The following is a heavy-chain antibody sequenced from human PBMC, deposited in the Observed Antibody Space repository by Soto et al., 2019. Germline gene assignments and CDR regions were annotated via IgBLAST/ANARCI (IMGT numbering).Heavy chain of an antibody. D-gene: IGHD3-3*01. Sequence: GGSLRLSCAASGFTFSSYWMTWVRQAPGKGLEWVANIKQDGTEKYFVDSVRGRFTISRDNAKNSLTLQMNSLRAEDTAVYYCARGTLWNGYQFFDYWGRGTLVTVSS. V-gene: IGHV3-7*01. CDR1: GFTFSSYW. J-gene: IGHJ4*02. CDR3: ARGTLWNGYQFFDY. CDR2: IKQDGTEK.